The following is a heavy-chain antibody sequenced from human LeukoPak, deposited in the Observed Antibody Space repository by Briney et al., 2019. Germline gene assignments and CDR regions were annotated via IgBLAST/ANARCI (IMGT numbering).Heavy chain of an antibody. Sequence: PGGSLRLSRVASGFTLSTYWMHWVRQAPGKGQVWVSRINSDGSATSYADSVIVRFVISRDSARNTLYLQMNSLRPEDTAVYYCARGNKWSFDSWGQGALVTVSS. CDR3: ARGNKWSFDS. V-gene: IGHV3-74*01. CDR2: INSDGSAT. J-gene: IGHJ4*02. CDR1: GFTLSTYW. D-gene: IGHD2-15*01.